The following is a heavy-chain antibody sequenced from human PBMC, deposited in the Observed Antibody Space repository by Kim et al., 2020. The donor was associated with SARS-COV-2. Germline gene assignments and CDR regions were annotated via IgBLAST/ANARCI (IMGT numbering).Heavy chain of an antibody. D-gene: IGHD5-18*01. V-gene: IGHV3-48*02. CDR1: GFNFNIYS. CDR2: ITGGGETI. CDR3: TSGIQHAFGY. J-gene: IGHJ4*02. Sequence: GGSLRLSCAASGFNFNIYSMNWVRQAPGKGLDWVSYITGGGETIHYADSVKGRFTISRDNGKNSLFLQMNSLRDEDTAVYYCTSGIQHAFGYWGQGILVTVSS.